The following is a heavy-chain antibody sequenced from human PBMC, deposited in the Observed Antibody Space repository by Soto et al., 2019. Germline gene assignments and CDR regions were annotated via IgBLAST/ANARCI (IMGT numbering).Heavy chain of an antibody. CDR3: ARGKYYDSSGYLSPVDAFDI. D-gene: IGHD3-22*01. V-gene: IGHV6-1*01. CDR1: GDSVSSNSAA. J-gene: IGHJ3*02. Sequence: SQTLSRTCAISGDSVSSNSAAWNWIRQSPSRGLEWLRRTYYRSKWYNDYAVSVKSRITINQDTSKNQFSLQLNSVTPEDTAVYYCARGKYYDSSGYLSPVDAFDIWSQGTMVTVS. CDR2: TYYRSKWYN.